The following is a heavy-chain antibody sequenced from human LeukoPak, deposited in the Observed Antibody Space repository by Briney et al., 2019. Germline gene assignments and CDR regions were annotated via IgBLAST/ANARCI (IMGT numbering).Heavy chain of an antibody. D-gene: IGHD3-22*01. V-gene: IGHV4-39*01. J-gene: IGHJ4*02. CDR2: IYYSGST. Sequence: SETLSLTCTVSGGSISSSSYYWGWIRQPPGKGLEWIGSIYYSGSTYYNPSLKIRVTISVDTSKNQFSLDLSSVTAADTGVYYCATTVSVVVTTPTDYWGQGTLVTVSS. CDR1: GGSISSSSYY. CDR3: ATTVSVVVTTPTDY.